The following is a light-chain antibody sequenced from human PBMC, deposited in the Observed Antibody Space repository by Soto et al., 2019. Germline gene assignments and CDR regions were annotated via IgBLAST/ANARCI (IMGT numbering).Light chain of an antibody. V-gene: IGKV1-5*01. CDR3: KQYNGYSTWT. CDR2: DAS. CDR1: QSTSIW. Sequence: DIQMTQSPSTLSASVGDRITITCRASQSTSIWLAWYQQTPGKAPKVLIYDASRLESGVPSRFSGSGSGTEFTLTISSLQPDDFATYYCKQYNGYSTWTFGQGTRVEIK. J-gene: IGKJ1*01.